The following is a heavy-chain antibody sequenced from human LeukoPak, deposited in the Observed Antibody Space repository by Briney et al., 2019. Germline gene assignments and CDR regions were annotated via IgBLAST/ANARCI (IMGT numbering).Heavy chain of an antibody. CDR1: GGSFSGYY. CDR2: INHSGST. V-gene: IGHV4-34*01. Sequence: PSETLSLTCAVYGGSFSGYYWSWIRRPPGKGLEWIGEINHSGSTNYNPSLKSRVTISVDTSKNQFSLKLSSVTAADTAVYYCASGLQVLEYFQHWGQGTLVTVSS. J-gene: IGHJ1*01. D-gene: IGHD1-1*01. CDR3: ASGLQVLEYFQH.